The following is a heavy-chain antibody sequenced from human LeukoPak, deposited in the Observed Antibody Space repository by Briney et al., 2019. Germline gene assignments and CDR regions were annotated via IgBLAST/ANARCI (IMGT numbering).Heavy chain of an antibody. CDR2: IIPIFGTA. CDR3: ARGYYYGSGSYSGLYWFDP. V-gene: IGHV1-69*13. CDR1: GYTFTSYA. Sequence: ASVKVSCKASGYTFTSYAISWVRQAPGQGLEWMGGIIPIFGTANYAQKFQGRVTITADESTSTAYMELSSLRSEDTAVYYCARGYYYGSGSYSGLYWFDPWGQGTLVTVSS. J-gene: IGHJ5*02. D-gene: IGHD3-10*01.